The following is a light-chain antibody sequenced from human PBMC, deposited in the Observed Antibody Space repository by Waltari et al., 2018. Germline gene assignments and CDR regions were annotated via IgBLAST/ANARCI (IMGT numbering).Light chain of an antibody. CDR1: QNIYST. CDR3: QQYYDNPRT. CDR2: TAS. V-gene: IGKV1-6*01. Sequence: IQMTQSPSALSAYVGDRVTISCRASQNIYSTLAWYQQKPGTAPKLLIYTASSLQSGIPSRFSGIGSGTDFTLTINCLEPEDSATYYCQQYYDNPRTFGQGTKVEIK. J-gene: IGKJ1*01.